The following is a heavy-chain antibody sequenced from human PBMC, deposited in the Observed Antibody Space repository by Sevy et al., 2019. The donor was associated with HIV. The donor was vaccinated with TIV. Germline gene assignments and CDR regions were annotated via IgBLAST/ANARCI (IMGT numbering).Heavy chain of an antibody. Sequence: GGSLRLSCAASGFTFSSYSISWVRQAPGKGLEWVSLIGGGGSTTFYADSVKGRFTISRDNSKNTLYLQMNSLRVDDTAVYYCAKKAGITGVGPYHSDSWGQGTLVTVSS. D-gene: IGHD3-16*01. CDR2: IGGGGSTT. J-gene: IGHJ4*02. CDR3: AKKAGITGVGPYHSDS. V-gene: IGHV3-23*01. CDR1: GFTFSSYS.